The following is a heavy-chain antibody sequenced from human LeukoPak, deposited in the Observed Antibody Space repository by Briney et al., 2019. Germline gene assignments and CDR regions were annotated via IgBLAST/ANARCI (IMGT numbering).Heavy chain of an antibody. J-gene: IGHJ4*02. D-gene: IGHD3-3*01. Sequence: PSETLSLTCTVSGGSISSSSYYWGWIRQPPGKGLEWIGSIYYSGSTYYNLSLKSRVTISVDTSKNQFSLKLSSVTAADTAVYYCAREGADFWSGYPAHFDYWGQGTLVTVSS. CDR3: AREGADFWSGYPAHFDY. CDR1: GGSISSSSYY. V-gene: IGHV4-39*07. CDR2: IYYSGST.